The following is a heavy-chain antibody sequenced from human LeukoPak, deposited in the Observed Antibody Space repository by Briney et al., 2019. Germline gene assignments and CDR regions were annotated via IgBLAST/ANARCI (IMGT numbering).Heavy chain of an antibody. D-gene: IGHD2-2*01. CDR1: GFTFSNYN. CDR3: AKGERCSSTSCYAPILN. J-gene: IGHJ4*02. CDR2: ISSSSSII. Sequence: GGSLRLSCAASGFTFSNYNMNWVRQAPGKGLEWVSYISSSSSIIYYADSVKGRFTISRDTAKNSLYLQMNSLRAEDTAVYYCAKGERCSSTSCYAPILNWGQGTLVTVSS. V-gene: IGHV3-48*01.